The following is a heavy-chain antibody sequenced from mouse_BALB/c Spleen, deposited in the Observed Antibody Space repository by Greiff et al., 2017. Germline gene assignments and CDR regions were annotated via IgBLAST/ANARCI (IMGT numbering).Heavy chain of an antibody. CDR2: IRNKANGYTT. J-gene: IGHJ4*01. CDR1: GFTFTDYY. D-gene: IGHD2-3*01. CDR3: ARGIYDGYWDYAMDY. Sequence: EVKLMESGGGLVQPGGSLRLSCATSGFTFTDYYMSWVRQPPGKALEWLGFIRNKANGYTTEYSASVKGRFTISRDNSQSILYLQMNTLRAEDSATYYCARGIYDGYWDYAMDYWGQGTSVTVSS. V-gene: IGHV7-3*02.